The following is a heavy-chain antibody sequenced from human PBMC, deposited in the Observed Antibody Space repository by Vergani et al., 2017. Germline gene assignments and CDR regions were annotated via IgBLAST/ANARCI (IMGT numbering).Heavy chain of an antibody. V-gene: IGHV4-39*01. CDR1: GGSISSSSHF. D-gene: IGHD3-16*01. J-gene: IGHJ6*02. Sequence: QLQLHKSGPGLVKPSETLSLTCTLSGGSISSSSHFWGWLRQTPGKGLEWIGSIYYSGSTYYNPSLKSRVSISVDTSKNQFSLKLSSLTAADSAVYYCARHDSDHYDSSYYGLDVWGQGTTVTVSS. CDR3: ARHDSDHYDSSYYGLDV. CDR2: IYYSGST.